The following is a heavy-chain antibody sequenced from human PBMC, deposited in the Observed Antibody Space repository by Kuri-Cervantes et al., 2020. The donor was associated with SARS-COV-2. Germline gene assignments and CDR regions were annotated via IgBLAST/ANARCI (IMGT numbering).Heavy chain of an antibody. D-gene: IGHD3-16*01. V-gene: IGHV2-70*10. CDR2: IDLDDDK. CDR3: ARSSWESPYYYGMDV. CDR1: GGSISSYY. Sequence: TLSLTCTVSGGSISSYYWSWIRQPPGKGLEWIARIDLDDDKYYSTSLKTRLTISKDTSKSQVVLTMTNMDPVDTATYYCARSSWESPYYYGMDVWGQGTTVTVSS. J-gene: IGHJ6*02.